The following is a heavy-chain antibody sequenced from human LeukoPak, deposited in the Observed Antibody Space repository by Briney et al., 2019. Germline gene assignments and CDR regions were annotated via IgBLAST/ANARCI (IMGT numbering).Heavy chain of an antibody. CDR1: GGSISSSSYY. V-gene: IGHV4-39*01. Sequence: SETLSLTCTVSGGSISSSSYYWGWIRQPPGRGLEWIGSIYYSRSTYYNPSLKSRVTISVDTSKNQFSLKLSSLTAADTAVYYCARGVTMIVVVIHDWYFDLWGRGTLVTVSS. D-gene: IGHD3-22*01. CDR3: ARGVTMIVVVIHDWYFDL. J-gene: IGHJ2*01. CDR2: IYYSRST.